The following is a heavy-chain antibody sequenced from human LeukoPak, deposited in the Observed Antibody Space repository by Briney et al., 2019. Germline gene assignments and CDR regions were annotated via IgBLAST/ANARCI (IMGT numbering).Heavy chain of an antibody. CDR1: GASISSYH. J-gene: IGHJ4*02. Sequence: SSETLPLTCTVSGASISSYHWSWIRQPPGRGLEWIGYTHYSGTTNYNPSLRSRLTMSVDTSKNQFSLKLTSVTAADTAVYYCLTVDATMGVDYWGQGTLVTVSS. V-gene: IGHV4-59*08. D-gene: IGHD5-18*01. CDR2: THYSGTT. CDR3: LTVDATMGVDY.